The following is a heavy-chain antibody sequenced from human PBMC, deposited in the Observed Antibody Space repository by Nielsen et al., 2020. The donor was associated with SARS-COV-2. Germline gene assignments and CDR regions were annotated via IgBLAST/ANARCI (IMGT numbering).Heavy chain of an antibody. CDR2: IKKDGSEK. CDR3: AREWGY. J-gene: IGHJ4*02. V-gene: IGHV3-7*03. D-gene: IGHD3-16*01. CDR1: GFTFYNDW. Sequence: GGSLRLSCAASGFTFYNDWMSWVRQAPGKGLEWVANIKKDGSEKHYVDSVKGRFTISRDNAKNSLFLQMNSLRAEDTAVYYCAREWGYWGRGTLVTVSS.